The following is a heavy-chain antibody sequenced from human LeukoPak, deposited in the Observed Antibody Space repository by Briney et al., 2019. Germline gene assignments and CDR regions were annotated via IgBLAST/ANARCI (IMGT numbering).Heavy chain of an antibody. CDR1: GGSISSYF. J-gene: IGHJ4*01. V-gene: IGHV4-59*01. CDR3: ARRQVLPERFDY. D-gene: IGHD2-15*01. CDR2: VYYSGT. Sequence: MSSETLPLICTLSGGSISSYFWTWIRQPPGKGLEWIGYVYYSGTNYNPSLKSRLTISVDTSKNQFSLKLSSVTAADTAMYYCARRQVLPERFDYWG.